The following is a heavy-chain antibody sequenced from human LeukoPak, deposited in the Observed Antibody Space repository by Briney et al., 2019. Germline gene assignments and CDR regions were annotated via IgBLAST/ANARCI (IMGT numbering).Heavy chain of an antibody. D-gene: IGHD3-3*01. CDR2: VSYSGGT. CDR1: DASVSSHY. CDR3: AGLSTYYDFWSPLDY. Sequence: SETLSLTSTVSDASVSSHYWSWIRQPPGKGLEWIGSVSYSGGTNYNPSLKSRVTISLDTSRDQFSLRLNSVTAADTAVFYCAGLSTYYDFWSPLDYWGQGTLVTVSS. J-gene: IGHJ4*02. V-gene: IGHV4-59*02.